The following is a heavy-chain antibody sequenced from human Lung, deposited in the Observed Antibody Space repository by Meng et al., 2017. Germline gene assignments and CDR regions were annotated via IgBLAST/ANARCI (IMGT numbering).Heavy chain of an antibody. CDR1: GYTFTDYY. V-gene: IGHV1-2*06. D-gene: IGHD5-12*01. Sequence: QVQLVQAGAEVKKPGASVKVDCKASGYTFTDYYIHWVRQAPGQGLEWMGRINPNSGGTNYVQKFQGRVTMTRDTSISTAYMELTRLRSDDTAIYYCARENVGDSGYDFDFWGRGTLVTVSS. CDR3: ARENVGDSGYDFDF. J-gene: IGHJ4*02. CDR2: INPNSGGT.